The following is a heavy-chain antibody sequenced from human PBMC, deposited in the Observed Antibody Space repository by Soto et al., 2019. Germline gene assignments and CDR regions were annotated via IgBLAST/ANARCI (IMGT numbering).Heavy chain of an antibody. V-gene: IGHV3-21*01. J-gene: IGHJ4*02. CDR3: ARDWFYDSSGYGLDY. CDR2: ISSSSSYI. D-gene: IGHD3-22*01. CDR1: GFTFGGYS. Sequence: GGSLRLSCAASGFTFGGYSMNWVRQAPGKGLEWVSSISSSSSYIYYADSVKGRFTISRDNAKNSLYLQMNSLRAEDTAVYYCARDWFYDSSGYGLDYWGQGTLVTVSS.